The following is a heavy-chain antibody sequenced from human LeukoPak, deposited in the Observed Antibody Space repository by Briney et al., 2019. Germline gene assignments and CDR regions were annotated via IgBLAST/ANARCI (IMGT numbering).Heavy chain of an antibody. CDR3: ARASWEHAFDI. Sequence: GGSLRLSCAASGFTFSNYWMTWVRQAPGKGLEWVANLKQDGSEIYYVDSVKGRFTISRDNAKNSLYLQMNSLRAEDTAVYYCARASWEHAFDIWGQGTMVTVSS. CDR1: GFTFSNYW. V-gene: IGHV3-7*01. CDR2: LKQDGSEI. J-gene: IGHJ3*02. D-gene: IGHD1-1*01.